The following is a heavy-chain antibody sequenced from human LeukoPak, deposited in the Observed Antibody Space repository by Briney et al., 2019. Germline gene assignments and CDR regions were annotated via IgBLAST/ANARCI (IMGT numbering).Heavy chain of an antibody. CDR2: MNPNSGNT. D-gene: IGHD3-10*01. Sequence: ASVKVSCKASGYTFTSYDINWVRQATGQGLEWMGWMNPNSGNTGYAQKFQGRVTMTRNTSISTAYMELSSLRSEDTAVYYCARDAYYGSGSYESFFFDYWGQGTLVTVSS. CDR3: ARDAYYGSGSYESFFFDY. J-gene: IGHJ4*02. CDR1: GYTFTSYD. V-gene: IGHV1-8*01.